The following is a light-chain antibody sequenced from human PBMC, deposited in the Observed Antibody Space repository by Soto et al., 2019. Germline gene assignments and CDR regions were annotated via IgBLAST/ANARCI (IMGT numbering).Light chain of an antibody. CDR2: GAS. CDR1: QSVSSSY. J-gene: IGKJ2*01. CDR3: QQYRSSPLYT. V-gene: IGKV3-20*01. Sequence: EIVVTQAPGTLSLSPGERATLSCRASQSVSSSYLAWYLQKPGQAPTLLIYGASTMATGIPDRFSSNGSGTAFTLTTSSLEPEDFTVYYCQQYRSSPLYTFGQGTKLEIQ.